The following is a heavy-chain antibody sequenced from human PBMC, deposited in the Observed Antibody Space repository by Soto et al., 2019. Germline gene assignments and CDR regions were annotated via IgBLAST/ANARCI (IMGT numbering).Heavy chain of an antibody. CDR3: AKDHNYDFWKGHRMDV. CDR1: GFTFDDYA. Sequence: GGSLRLSCAASGFTFDDYAMHWVRQAPGKGLEWVSGISWNSGSIGYADSVKGRFTISRDNAKNSLYLQMNSLRAEDTALYYCAKDHNYDFWKGHRMDVWGQGTTVTVSS. CDR2: ISWNSGSI. V-gene: IGHV3-9*01. J-gene: IGHJ6*02. D-gene: IGHD3-3*01.